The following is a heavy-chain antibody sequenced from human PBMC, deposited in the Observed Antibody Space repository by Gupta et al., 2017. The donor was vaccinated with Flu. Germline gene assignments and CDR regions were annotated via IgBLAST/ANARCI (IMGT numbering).Heavy chain of an antibody. CDR1: TYW. V-gene: IGHV5-51*01. CDR2: IYPGDSDT. Sequence: TYWIGWVRQMPGKGLEWVGIIYPGDSDTRYSPSFQGQVTISVDKSISTAYLQWSSLKASDTAMYYCVRHRNGYSTSPAAYWGQGTLVTVPS. D-gene: IGHD6-13*01. J-gene: IGHJ4*02. CDR3: VRHRNGYSTSPAAY.